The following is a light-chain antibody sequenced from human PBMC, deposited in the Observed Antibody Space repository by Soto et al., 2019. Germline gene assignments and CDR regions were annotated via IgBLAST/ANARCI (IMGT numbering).Light chain of an antibody. CDR1: QSISSW. Sequence: DIQMTQSPSTLSASVGDRVTITCRASQSISSWLAWYQQKPGKAPKLLIYKASSLESGVPSRFSGSGSGTEFTLTISSLQPDDFATSYCQQYNSYSRYTFGRGTKLEIK. J-gene: IGKJ2*01. CDR2: KAS. CDR3: QQYNSYSRYT. V-gene: IGKV1-5*03.